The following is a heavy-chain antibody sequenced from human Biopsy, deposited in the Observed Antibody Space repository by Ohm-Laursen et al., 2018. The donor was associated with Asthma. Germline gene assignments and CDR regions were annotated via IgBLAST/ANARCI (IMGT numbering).Heavy chain of an antibody. CDR1: GDSISSYH. CDR3: ARAQDYYDSRGYYRSFDY. V-gene: IGHV4-31*03. Sequence: SQTLSLTCTVSGDSISSYHWNWIRQHPGKGLEWIGFIYYSGSTYYNPSLKSRVSISIDTSKNQFPLKLSSVTAADTAVYYCARAQDYYDSRGYYRSFDYWGQGTLVTVSS. CDR2: IYYSGST. D-gene: IGHD3-22*01. J-gene: IGHJ4*02.